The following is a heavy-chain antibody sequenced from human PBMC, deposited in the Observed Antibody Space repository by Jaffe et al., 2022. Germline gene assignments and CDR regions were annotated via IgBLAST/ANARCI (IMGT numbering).Heavy chain of an antibody. J-gene: IGHJ4*02. CDR1: GGSFSGYY. V-gene: IGHV4-34*01. D-gene: IGHD6-6*01. CDR2: INHSGST. CDR3: ARGSGGGGSPYSSSSGRVFDY. Sequence: QVQLQQWGAGLLKPSETLSLTCAVYGGSFSGYYWSWIRQPPGKGLEWIGEINHSGSTNYNPSLKSRVTISVDTSKNQFSLKLSSVTAADTAVYYCARGSGGGGSPYSSSSGRVFDYWGQGTLVTVSS.